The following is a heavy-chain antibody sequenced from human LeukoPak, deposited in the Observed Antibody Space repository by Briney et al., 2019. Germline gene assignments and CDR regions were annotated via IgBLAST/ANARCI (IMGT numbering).Heavy chain of an antibody. Sequence: GGSLRLSCAAPGFTFSNYMMHWVRQAPGKGLVWVSRIKSDGITITYADSVKGRFTISRDNAKNTLYLQMNSLRAEDTAVYYCLRDLNWSLDQWGQGTLVTVSS. CDR3: LRDLNWSLDQ. CDR2: IKSDGITI. D-gene: IGHD1-20*01. V-gene: IGHV3-74*01. J-gene: IGHJ4*02. CDR1: GFTFSNYM.